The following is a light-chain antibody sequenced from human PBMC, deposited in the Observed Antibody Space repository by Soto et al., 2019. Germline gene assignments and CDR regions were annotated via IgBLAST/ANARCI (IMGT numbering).Light chain of an antibody. CDR3: QQYNNWPRGT. V-gene: IGKV3-15*01. CDR1: QSVSNN. J-gene: IGKJ4*01. Sequence: EIVMTQYPATLSVSPGERATLSCRASQSVSNNLAWDQQKPGQAPRLLIYGGSTMSTGIPARFSGSGSGTEFTLTISSLQSEDFAVYYCQQYNNWPRGTFGGGTKVEIK. CDR2: GGS.